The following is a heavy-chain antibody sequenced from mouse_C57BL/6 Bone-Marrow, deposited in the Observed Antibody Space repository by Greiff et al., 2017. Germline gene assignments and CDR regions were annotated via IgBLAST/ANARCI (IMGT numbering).Heavy chain of an antibody. CDR3: ARRTYYGNYDYYAMDY. CDR1: GYTFTSYW. J-gene: IGHJ4*01. D-gene: IGHD2-10*01. Sequence: VQLQQPGAELVKPGASVKMSCKASGYTFTSYWITWVKQRPGQGLEWIGDIYPGSGSTNYNEKFKSKAKLTVDTSSSTAYMQLSSLTSEDSAVYYCARRTYYGNYDYYAMDYWGQGTSVTVSS. CDR2: IYPGSGST. V-gene: IGHV1-55*01.